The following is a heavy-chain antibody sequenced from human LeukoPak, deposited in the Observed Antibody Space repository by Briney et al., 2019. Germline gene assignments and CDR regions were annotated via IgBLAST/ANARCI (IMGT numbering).Heavy chain of an antibody. CDR1: GFTFTTYW. CDR3: ARGNTLDV. J-gene: IGHJ6*02. Sequence: GGSLRLSCAASGFTFTTYWMIWVRQAPGKGLEWVASIKQDGSENSYVDSVRGRFTISRDNGKNSLYLQMNSLRAEDTAMYYCARGNTLDVWGQGTTVTVSS. CDR2: IKQDGSEN. D-gene: IGHD2/OR15-2a*01. V-gene: IGHV3-7*01.